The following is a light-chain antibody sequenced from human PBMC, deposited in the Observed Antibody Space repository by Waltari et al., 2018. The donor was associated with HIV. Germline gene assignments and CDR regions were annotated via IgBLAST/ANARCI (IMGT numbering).Light chain of an antibody. V-gene: IGKV3-11*01. J-gene: IGKJ5*01. CDR1: GSVSTY. CDR2: YAS. CDR3: QQRRNWIT. Sequence: EIVLTQSPATLSLSPGDRATLPCRASGSVSTYLDWYQQKPGQAPRLLIYYASNRATGIPARFRGSGSGTDFTLTITTIEPEDCAVYYCQQRRNWITFGPGTRLEIK.